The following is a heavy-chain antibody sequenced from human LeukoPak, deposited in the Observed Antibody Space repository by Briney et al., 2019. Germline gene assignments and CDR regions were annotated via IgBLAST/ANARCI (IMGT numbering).Heavy chain of an antibody. CDR3: AKAHSTNYYYMDV. J-gene: IGHJ6*03. V-gene: IGHV3-43*01. D-gene: IGHD2-8*01. Sequence: GGSLRLSCAVSGFTFITYAMHWVRQAPGKGLEWVSLISWDGGSTYYADSVKGRFTISRDKSKNSLYLQMNSLRTEDTALYYCAKAHSTNYYYMDVWGKGTTVTISS. CDR1: GFTFITYA. CDR2: ISWDGGST.